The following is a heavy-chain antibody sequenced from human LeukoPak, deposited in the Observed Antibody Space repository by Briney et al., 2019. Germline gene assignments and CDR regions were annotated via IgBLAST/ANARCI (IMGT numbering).Heavy chain of an antibody. CDR3: ATRIGYCSGGSCQFFDY. D-gene: IGHD2-15*01. CDR2: IDPSDSYT. CDR1: GYSITSYW. Sequence: GEPLKISCKASGYSITSYWISWLRQMPGKVLEWMGRIDPSDSYTNYSPSFQGHVTISADKSISTAYLQWSSLKASDTAMYYCATRIGYCSGGSCQFFDYWGQGTLVTVSS. V-gene: IGHV5-10-1*01. J-gene: IGHJ4*02.